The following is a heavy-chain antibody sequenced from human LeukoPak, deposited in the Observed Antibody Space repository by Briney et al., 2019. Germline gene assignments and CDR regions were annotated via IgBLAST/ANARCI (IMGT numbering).Heavy chain of an antibody. CDR1: GFTFSSYE. Sequence: GGSLRLSCAASGFTFSSYEMNWVRQAPGKGLEWVSYISSSGRTIYYADSVKGRFTISRDNDKTSLYLQMNSLRAEDPAVYYCVRLVVERYYYHGMDVWGQGTTVTVSS. V-gene: IGHV3-48*03. CDR3: VRLVVERYYYHGMDV. D-gene: IGHD6-19*01. J-gene: IGHJ6*02. CDR2: ISSSGRTI.